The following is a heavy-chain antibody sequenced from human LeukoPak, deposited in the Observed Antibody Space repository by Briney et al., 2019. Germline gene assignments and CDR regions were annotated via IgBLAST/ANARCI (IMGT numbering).Heavy chain of an antibody. CDR3: AKAGSSGWYYFDY. CDR2: ISYDGSNK. Sequence: GGSLRLSCAASGFTFSSYAMHWVRQAPGKGLEWVAVISYDGSNKYYADSVKGRFTISRDNSKNTLYLQMNSLRAEDTAVYYCAKAGSSGWYYFDYWGQGTLVTVSS. V-gene: IGHV3-30-3*01. J-gene: IGHJ4*02. D-gene: IGHD6-19*01. CDR1: GFTFSSYA.